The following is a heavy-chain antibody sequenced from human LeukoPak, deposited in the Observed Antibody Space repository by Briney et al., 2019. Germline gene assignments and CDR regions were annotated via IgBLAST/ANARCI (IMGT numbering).Heavy chain of an antibody. CDR2: ISSSSSYI. Sequence: GGSLRLSCAASGFTFSSYSMNWVRQAPGKGLKWVSSISSSSSYIYYADSVKGRFTISRDNAKNSLYLQMNSLRAEDTAVYYCARPHCSGGSCYSNDLDYWGQGTLVTVSS. CDR3: ARPHCSGGSCYSNDLDY. V-gene: IGHV3-21*01. CDR1: GFTFSSYS. J-gene: IGHJ4*02. D-gene: IGHD2-15*01.